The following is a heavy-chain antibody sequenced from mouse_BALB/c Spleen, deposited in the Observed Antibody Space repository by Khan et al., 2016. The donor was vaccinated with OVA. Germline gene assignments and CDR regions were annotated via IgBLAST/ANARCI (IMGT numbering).Heavy chain of an antibody. CDR2: INPYNDYN. V-gene: IGHV1S136*01. CDR3: ARGVLGLHTWFAY. Sequence: EVQLQESGPELVKPGASVKMSCKASGYTFTSYDLHWVQQKPGQGLEWIGYINPYNDYNKINEKFKGKATLTSDKSSSTAYMELSSLTSEDSAVYYCARGVLGLHTWFAYWGQGTLVTVSA. CDR1: GYTFTSYD. J-gene: IGHJ3*01. D-gene: IGHD3-1*01.